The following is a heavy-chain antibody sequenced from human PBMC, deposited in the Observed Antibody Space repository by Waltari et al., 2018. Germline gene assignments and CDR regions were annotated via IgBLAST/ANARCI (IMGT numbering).Heavy chain of an antibody. CDR1: GGSFSDYY. CDR2: IHVSRGA. Sequence: QVQLQQWGAGLLKPSETLSLTCAVYGGSFSDYYWTWVRQPPGKGLEWIGEIHVSRGATYHPSPTSRVTMSLGTSRTQFSLKLTSVTAADTAVYYCARYGGGDSVWYFNLWGRGTLVTVSS. J-gene: IGHJ2*01. CDR3: ARYGGGDSVWYFNL. D-gene: IGHD2-21*02. V-gene: IGHV4-34*01.